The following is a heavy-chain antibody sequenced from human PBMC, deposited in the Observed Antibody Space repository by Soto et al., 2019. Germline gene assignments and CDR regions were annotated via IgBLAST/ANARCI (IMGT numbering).Heavy chain of an antibody. V-gene: IGHV3-49*04. CDR3: TRPKIYYDFWSGSSHYFDY. Sequence: GGSLRLSCTASGFTFGDYAMSWVRQAPGKGLEWVGFIRSKAYGGTTEYAASVKGRFTISRDDSKSIAYLQMNSLKTEDTAVYYCTRPKIYYDFWSGSSHYFDYWGQGTLVTVS. CDR2: IRSKAYGGTT. CDR1: GFTFGDYA. D-gene: IGHD3-3*01. J-gene: IGHJ4*02.